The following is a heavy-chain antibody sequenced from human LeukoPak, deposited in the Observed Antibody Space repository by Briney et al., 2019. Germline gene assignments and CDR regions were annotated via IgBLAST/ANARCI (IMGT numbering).Heavy chain of an antibody. J-gene: IGHJ4*02. D-gene: IGHD4-23*01. CDR3: ARAGSYGGKAIGY. CDR1: DDSIKSHF. Sequence: SETLSFTCTVSDDSIKSHFWTWIRQSPGKGLEWIGYVFYSGSTSYNPSLRSRLTMSVDTSKSQFSLKLSSVTAADTAVYYCARAGSYGGKAIGYWGQGTLVTVSS. CDR2: VFYSGST. V-gene: IGHV4-59*04.